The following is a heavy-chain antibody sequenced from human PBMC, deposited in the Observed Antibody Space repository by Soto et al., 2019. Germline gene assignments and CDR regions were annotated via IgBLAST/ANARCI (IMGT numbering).Heavy chain of an antibody. V-gene: IGHV1-18*01. Sequence: ASVKVSCKASGYTFTSYGISWVRQAPGQGFEWMGWISAYNGNTNYAQKLQGRVTMTTDTSTSTAYMELRSLRSDDTAVYYCARDGGGSAAGSLPAFDYWGQGTLVTVSS. J-gene: IGHJ4*02. CDR1: GYTFTSYG. D-gene: IGHD6-13*01. CDR2: ISAYNGNT. CDR3: ARDGGGSAAGSLPAFDY.